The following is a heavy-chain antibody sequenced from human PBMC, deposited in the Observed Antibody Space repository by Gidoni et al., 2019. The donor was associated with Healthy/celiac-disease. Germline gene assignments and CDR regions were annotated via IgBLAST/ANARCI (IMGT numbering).Heavy chain of an antibody. CDR1: GGSFSGYY. CDR3: ARGLMVRGVISPPRDP. Sequence: QVQLQQWGAGLLKPSETLSLTCAVYGGSFSGYYWSWIRQPPGKGLEWIGEINHSGSTNYNPSLKSRVTISVDTSKNQFSLKLSSVTAADTAVYYCARGLMVRGVISPPRDPWGQGTLVTVSS. V-gene: IGHV4-34*01. J-gene: IGHJ5*02. CDR2: INHSGST. D-gene: IGHD3-10*01.